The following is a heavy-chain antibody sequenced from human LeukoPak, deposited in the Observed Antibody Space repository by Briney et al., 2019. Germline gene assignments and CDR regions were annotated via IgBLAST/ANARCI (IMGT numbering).Heavy chain of an antibody. CDR1: GGSISSYY. D-gene: IGHD2-2*01. CDR2: IYYSGST. V-gene: IGHV4-59*01. Sequence: PSETLSLTCTVSGGSISSYYWSWIRQPPGKGLEWIGYIYYSGSTNYNPSLKSRVTISVDTSKNQFSLKPSSVTAADTAVYYCALGYCSSTSCYAPNYYYYGMDVWGQGTTVTVSS. CDR3: ALGYCSSTSCYAPNYYYYGMDV. J-gene: IGHJ6*02.